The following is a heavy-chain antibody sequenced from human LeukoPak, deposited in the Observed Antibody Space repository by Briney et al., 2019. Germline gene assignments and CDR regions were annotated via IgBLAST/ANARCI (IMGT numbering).Heavy chain of an antibody. CDR1: GYTFTSYD. CDR2: MNPNSGNT. J-gene: IGHJ4*02. D-gene: IGHD3-22*01. V-gene: IGHV1-8*03. Sequence: ASVKVSCKASGYTFTSYDINWVRQATGQGLEWMGWMNPNSGNTGYAQKFQGRVTITRNTSISTAYMELSSLRSEDTAVYYCARLVGTYYYDSSGYYYFDYWSQGTLVTVSS. CDR3: ARLVGTYYYDSSGYYYFDY.